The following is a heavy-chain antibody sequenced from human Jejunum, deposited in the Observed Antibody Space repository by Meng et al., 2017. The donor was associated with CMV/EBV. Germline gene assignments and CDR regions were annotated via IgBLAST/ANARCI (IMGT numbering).Heavy chain of an antibody. CDR1: EFTVSNNY. V-gene: IGHV3-66*01. D-gene: IGHD6-6*01. J-gene: IGHJ4*03. Sequence: GEEGGSGVGLGLPGGSLRLSCAASEFTVSNNYMGWVRQAPGKGLEWVSVIYSGGSTYYVDSVKDRFTISRDTSKNTVYLQMDSLRAEDTAVYYCARGAGSSSSRRYLDYWGQGTLVTVSS. CDR3: ARGAGSSSSRRYLDY. CDR2: IYSGGST.